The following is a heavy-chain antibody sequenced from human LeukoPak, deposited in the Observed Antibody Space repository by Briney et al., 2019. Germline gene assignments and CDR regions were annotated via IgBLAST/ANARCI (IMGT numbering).Heavy chain of an antibody. CDR1: GFTFSDYY. J-gene: IGHJ4*01. CDR3: ARDLYYYDSSGSPVDY. Sequence: PGGSLRLSCAASGFTFSDYYMSWIRQAPGKGLEWVSYTSSSGSTTYYADSVKGRFTISRDNAKNSLYLQMNSLRAEDTAVYYCARDLYYYDSSGSPVDYWGHGTLVTVSS. CDR2: TSSSGSTT. V-gene: IGHV3-11*04. D-gene: IGHD3-22*01.